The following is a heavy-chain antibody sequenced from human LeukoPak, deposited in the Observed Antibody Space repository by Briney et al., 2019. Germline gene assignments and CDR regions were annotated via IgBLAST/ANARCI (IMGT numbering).Heavy chain of an antibody. V-gene: IGHV3-30*02. D-gene: IGHD3-3*01. Sequence: GGSLRLSCAASGFTFSSYGMHWVRQAPGKGLEWVAFIRYDGSNKYYADSVKGRFTISRDNSKNTLYLQMNNLRAEDTAVYYCAKDDSRTIFGVVTQEHNFDYWGQGTLVTVSS. J-gene: IGHJ4*02. CDR3: AKDDSRTIFGVVTQEHNFDY. CDR1: GFTFSSYG. CDR2: IRYDGSNK.